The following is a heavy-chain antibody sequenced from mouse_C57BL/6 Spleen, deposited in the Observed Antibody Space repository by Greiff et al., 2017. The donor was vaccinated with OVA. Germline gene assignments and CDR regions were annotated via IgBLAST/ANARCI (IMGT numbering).Heavy chain of an antibody. CDR3: ARGDVTSFAY. J-gene: IGHJ3*01. V-gene: IGHV1-26*01. CDR1: GYTFTDYY. CDR2: INPNNGGT. Sequence: EVQLQQSGPELVKPGASVKISCKASGYTFTDYYMNWVKQSHGKSLEWIGDINPNNGGTSYNQKFKGKATLTLDKSSSTAYMELRSLTSEDSAVYYCARGDVTSFAYWGQGTLVTVSA. D-gene: IGHD2-1*01.